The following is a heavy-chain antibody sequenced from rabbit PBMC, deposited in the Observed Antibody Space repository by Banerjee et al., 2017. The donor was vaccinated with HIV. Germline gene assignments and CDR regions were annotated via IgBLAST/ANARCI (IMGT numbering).Heavy chain of an antibody. CDR1: GLDFSGDSY. Sequence: QSLEESGGGLVKPGASLTLTCKASGLDFSGDSYDSYMCWVRQAPGKGLEWISCIAGSGSGFTYSAAWATGRFTCSKTSSTTVTLQMTSLTVADTATYFCARDTGSSFSSYGMDLWGQGTLVTVS. D-gene: IGHD8-1*01. CDR2: IAGSGSGFT. J-gene: IGHJ6*01. CDR3: ARDTGSSFSSYGMDL. V-gene: IGHV1S40*01.